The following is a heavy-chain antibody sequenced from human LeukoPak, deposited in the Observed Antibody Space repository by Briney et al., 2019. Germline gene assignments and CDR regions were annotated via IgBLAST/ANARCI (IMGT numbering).Heavy chain of an antibody. CDR2: ISYDGSNI. D-gene: IGHD1-26*01. V-gene: IGHV3-30*18. CDR1: GXTFRSYG. Sequence: GGSLRLSCAASGXTFRSYGVHWVRQAPGKGLEWVAYISYDGSNIHYADTVKGLFTISRDNSRNTLYLQMNSLRAEDTALYYCAKHLPGSQWEPLDYWGQGTLVTVSS. CDR3: AKHLPGSQWEPLDY. J-gene: IGHJ4*02.